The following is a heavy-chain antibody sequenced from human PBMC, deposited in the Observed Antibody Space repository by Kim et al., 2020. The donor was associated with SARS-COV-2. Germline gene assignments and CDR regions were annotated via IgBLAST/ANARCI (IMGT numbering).Heavy chain of an antibody. V-gene: IGHV3-74*01. J-gene: IGHJ4*02. Sequence: SVKGRFTFSRDNAKDTLYLQMNSLRAEDTAVYYCARADSLYGDYANIDYWGQGTLVTVSS. D-gene: IGHD4-17*01. CDR3: ARADSLYGDYANIDY.